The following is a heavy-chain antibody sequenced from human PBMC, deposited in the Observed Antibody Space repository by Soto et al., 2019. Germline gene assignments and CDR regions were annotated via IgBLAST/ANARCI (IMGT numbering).Heavy chain of an antibody. D-gene: IGHD5-18*01. Sequence: QVQLVQSGAEVKKPGSSVKVSCKASGGTFSSYAISWVRQAPGQGLEWMGGIIPIFGTANYAQKFQGRVRVTADESASTAYMELSSLRSEDTAVYYCARVGGKGYSSGYYYYYGMDVWGQGTTVTVSS. CDR1: GGTFSSYA. CDR3: ARVGGKGYSSGYYYYYGMDV. J-gene: IGHJ6*02. V-gene: IGHV1-69*12. CDR2: IIPIFGTA.